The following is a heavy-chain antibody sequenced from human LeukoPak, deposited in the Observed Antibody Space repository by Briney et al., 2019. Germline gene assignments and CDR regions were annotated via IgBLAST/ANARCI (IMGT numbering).Heavy chain of an antibody. CDR1: GGSISSSSYY. CDR3: ARDSYDSSYYYYGMDV. J-gene: IGHJ6*02. D-gene: IGHD3-22*01. CDR2: IYYSGST. Sequence: SETLSLTCTVSGGSISSSSYYWGWIRQPPGKGLEWIGSIYYSGSTYYNPSLKSRVTISVDTSKNQFSLKLSSVTAADTAVYYCARDSYDSSYYYYGMDVWGQGTTVTVSS. V-gene: IGHV4-39*07.